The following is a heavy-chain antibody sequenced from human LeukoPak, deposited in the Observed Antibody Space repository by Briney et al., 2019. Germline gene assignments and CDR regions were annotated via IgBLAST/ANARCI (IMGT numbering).Heavy chain of an antibody. CDR3: ARSAAAGFSYYSYYLDV. V-gene: IGHV3-74*01. Sequence: PGGSLRLSCAASGFTFSSYWIHWVRHAPGKGLVWVSRINSDGSSTTYADSVKGRFTISRDNAKNTLYLQMNSLRAEDTAVYYCARSAAAGFSYYSYYLDVWGKGTTVTISS. CDR1: GFTFSSYW. J-gene: IGHJ6*03. CDR2: INSDGSST. D-gene: IGHD6-13*01.